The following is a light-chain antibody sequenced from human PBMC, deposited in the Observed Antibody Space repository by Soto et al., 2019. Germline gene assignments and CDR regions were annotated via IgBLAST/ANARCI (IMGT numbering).Light chain of an antibody. CDR2: GAS. J-gene: IGKJ1*01. Sequence: AIQLTQSPSSLSASVGDRVTINCRASQGIRKNLGWYQQKPGKDPKLLIYGASSLHSGVPSRFSGSGSGTDFTLTISSLQPEDFATYYCLQDYNYPWTFGRGTKVEIQ. CDR3: LQDYNYPWT. CDR1: QGIRKN. V-gene: IGKV1-6*01.